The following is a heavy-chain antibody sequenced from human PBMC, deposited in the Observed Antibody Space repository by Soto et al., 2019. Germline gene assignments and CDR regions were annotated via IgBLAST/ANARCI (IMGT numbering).Heavy chain of an antibody. V-gene: IGHV3-33*01. D-gene: IGHD2-15*01. J-gene: IGHJ5*01. CDR2: IWYDGSNK. CDR1: GFTFSSYG. Sequence: GGSLRLSCAASGFTFSSYGMHWVLQAPCKGLEWVAVIWYDGSNKYYADSVKGRFTISRDNSKNTLYLQMNSLRAEDTAVYYCARDPQTYWTPYNWFDPWGQGTLVTVSS. CDR3: ARDPQTYWTPYNWFDP.